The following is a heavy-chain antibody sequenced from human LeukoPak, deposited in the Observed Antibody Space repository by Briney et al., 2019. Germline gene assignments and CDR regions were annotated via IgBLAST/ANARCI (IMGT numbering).Heavy chain of an antibody. CDR2: INHSGST. CDR1: GGSFSGYY. V-gene: IGHV4-34*01. Sequence: PSETLSLTCAVDGGSFSGYYWSWIRQPPGKGLERIGEINHSGSTNYNPSLKSRVTISVDTSKNQFSLKLSSVTAADTAVYYCARGFSYGDYEVLYFDSWGQGTLVTVSS. J-gene: IGHJ4*02. CDR3: ARGFSYGDYEVLYFDS. D-gene: IGHD4-17*01.